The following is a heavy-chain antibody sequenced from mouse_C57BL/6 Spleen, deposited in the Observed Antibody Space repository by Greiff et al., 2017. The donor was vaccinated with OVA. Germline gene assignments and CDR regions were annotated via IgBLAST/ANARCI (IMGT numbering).Heavy chain of an antibody. J-gene: IGHJ3*01. Sequence: QVQLQQPGTELVKPGASVKLSCKASGYTFTSYWMHWVKQRPGQGLEWIGNINPSNGGTNYNEKFKSKATLTVDKSSSTAYMQLSSLTSEDSAVYYGAREWAYYGNSSWFAYWGQGTLVTVSA. CDR3: AREWAYYGNSSWFAY. CDR2: INPSNGGT. D-gene: IGHD2-10*01. V-gene: IGHV1-53*01. CDR1: GYTFTSYW.